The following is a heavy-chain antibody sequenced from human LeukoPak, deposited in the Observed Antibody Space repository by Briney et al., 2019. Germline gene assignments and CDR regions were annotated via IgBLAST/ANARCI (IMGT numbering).Heavy chain of an antibody. J-gene: IGHJ5*02. CDR1: GFTVSSNY. CDR3: ARGYSRGFDP. D-gene: IGHD4-11*01. V-gene: IGHV3-53*01. CDR2: IYSGNTT. Sequence: GGSLRLSCAASGFTVSSNYMTWVRQAPGKGLEWVSVIYSGNTTYYADSVKGRFTISRDNSKNMLYLQMDSLRAEDTAVYYCARGYSRGFDPWGQGTLVTVSS.